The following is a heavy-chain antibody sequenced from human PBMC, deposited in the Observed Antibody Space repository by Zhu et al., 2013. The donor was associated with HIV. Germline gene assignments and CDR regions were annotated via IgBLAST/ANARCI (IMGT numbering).Heavy chain of an antibody. Sequence: QVQLVQSGAEVKKPGSSVKVSCKASGGTFSSYAISWVRQAPGQGLEWMGGIIPIFGTANYAQKFQGRVTITADESTSTAYMELSSLRSEDTAVYYCARGLRGAVRLTDAFDIWGQGTMVTVSS. CDR1: GGTFSSYA. D-gene: IGHD2-15*01. J-gene: IGHJ3*02. CDR2: IIPIFGTA. CDR3: ARGLRGAVRLTDAFDI. V-gene: IGHV1-69*01.